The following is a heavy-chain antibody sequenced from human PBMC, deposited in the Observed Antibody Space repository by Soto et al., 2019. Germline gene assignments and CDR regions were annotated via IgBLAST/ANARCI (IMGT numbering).Heavy chain of an antibody. CDR3: ARSREGSSGLDY. J-gene: IGHJ4*02. V-gene: IGHV3-33*01. CDR1: GFTFSSYG. D-gene: IGHD6-6*01. CDR2: IWYDGSNK. Sequence: QVQLVESGGGVVQPGRSLRLSCAASGFTFSSYGMHWVRQAPGKGLEWVAVIWYDGSNKYYADSVKGRFTISGDNSKNTLYLQMNSLRAEDTAVYYCARSREGSSGLDYWGQGTLVTVSS.